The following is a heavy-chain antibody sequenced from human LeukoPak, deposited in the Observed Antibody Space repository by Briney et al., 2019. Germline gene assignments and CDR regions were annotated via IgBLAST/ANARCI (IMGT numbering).Heavy chain of an antibody. CDR3: ARDRDPYSSSSSYFDY. Sequence: SVKVSCKASGGTFSSYAISWVRQAPGQGLEWMGRIIPILGIANYAQKFQGRVTITADKSTSTAYMELSSLRSEDTAVYYCARDRDPYSSSSSYFDYWGQGTLVTVSS. J-gene: IGHJ4*02. CDR1: GGTFSSYA. V-gene: IGHV1-69*04. D-gene: IGHD6-6*01. CDR2: IIPILGIA.